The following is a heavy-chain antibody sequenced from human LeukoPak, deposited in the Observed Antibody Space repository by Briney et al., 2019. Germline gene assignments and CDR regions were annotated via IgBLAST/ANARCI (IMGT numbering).Heavy chain of an antibody. CDR1: GYTFTGYY. V-gene: IGHV1-2*04. CDR2: INPNSGGT. Sequence: ASVKVSCKASGYTFTGYYMHWVRQAPGQGLEWMGWINPNSGGTNYAQKFQGWVTMTRDTSISTAYMELGRLRSDDTAVYYCAREAVAGEFGYWGQGTLVTVSS. D-gene: IGHD6-19*01. CDR3: AREAVAGEFGY. J-gene: IGHJ4*02.